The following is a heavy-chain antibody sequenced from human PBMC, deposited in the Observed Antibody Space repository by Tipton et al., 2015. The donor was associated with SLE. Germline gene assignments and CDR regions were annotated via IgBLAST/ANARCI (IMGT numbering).Heavy chain of an antibody. CDR1: GGSISSDNHY. V-gene: IGHV4-39*01. D-gene: IGHD6-19*01. CDR2: IYYSGST. Sequence: TLSLTCIVSGGSISSDNHYWDWIRQPPGQGLEWIGDIYYSGSTYYNPSLKSRVTMSVDTSKNQFSLKLNSVTAADTAVYYCARHNGQYNWFDSWGQGTLVTVSS. J-gene: IGHJ5*01. CDR3: ARHNGQYNWFDS.